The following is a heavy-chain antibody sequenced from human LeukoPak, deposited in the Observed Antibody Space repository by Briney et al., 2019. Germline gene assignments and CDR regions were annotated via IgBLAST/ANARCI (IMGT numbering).Heavy chain of an antibody. D-gene: IGHD3-10*01. V-gene: IGHV3-23*01. CDR3: ANQRGGF. Sequence: GGSLRLSCAASGFIFSSYPMSSVRQAPGKGLKWVSAISGTAENTYYADSVKGRFSISRDNSRNTVHLQMNSLRPEDTAVYYCANQRGGFWGQGTLVTVSS. J-gene: IGHJ4*02. CDR2: ISGTAENT. CDR1: GFIFSSYP.